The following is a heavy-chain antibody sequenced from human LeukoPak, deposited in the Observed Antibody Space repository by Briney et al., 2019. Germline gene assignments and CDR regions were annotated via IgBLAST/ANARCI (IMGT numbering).Heavy chain of an antibody. CDR1: GGSISSYY. V-gene: IGHV4-59*08. D-gene: IGHD7-27*01. J-gene: IGHJ2*01. CDR3: AKWITGDHWYFDL. Sequence: SETLSLTCTVSGGSISSYYWSWIRQPPGKGLEWIGYIYYSGSTNYNPSLKSRVTISVDTSKNQFSLKLSSVTAADTAVYYYAKWITGDHWYFDLWGRGTLVTVSS. CDR2: IYYSGST.